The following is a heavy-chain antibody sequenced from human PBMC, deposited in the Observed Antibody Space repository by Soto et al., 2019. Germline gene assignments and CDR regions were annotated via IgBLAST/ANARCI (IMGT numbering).Heavy chain of an antibody. Sequence: QLQLQESGPGLVKPSETLSLTCTVSGGSISSSSYYWGWIRQPPGKGLEWIGSIYYSGSTYYNPSLKSRVTISVDTSKNQFSLKLSSVTAADTAVYYCARQGGFVVVPAAIRWFDPWGQGTLVTVSS. CDR2: IYYSGST. CDR3: ARQGGFVVVPAAIRWFDP. V-gene: IGHV4-39*01. J-gene: IGHJ5*02. CDR1: GGSISSSSYY. D-gene: IGHD2-2*01.